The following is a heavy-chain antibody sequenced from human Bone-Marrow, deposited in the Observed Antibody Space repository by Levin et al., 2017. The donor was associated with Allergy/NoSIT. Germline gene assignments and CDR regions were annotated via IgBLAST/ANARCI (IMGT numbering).Heavy chain of an antibody. Sequence: SVKVSCQASGGSFSYYAIAWVRQAPGQGLEYMGGVIPIYGTAKYAQKFQGRVTITADGPTNTAYMELSSLRSEDTAVYYCARGVVSGTYYHYYMDVWGKGTTVIVSS. CDR3: ARGVVSGTYYHYYMDV. V-gene: IGHV1-69*13. CDR2: VIPIYGTA. CDR1: GGSFSYYA. J-gene: IGHJ6*03. D-gene: IGHD1/OR15-1a*01.